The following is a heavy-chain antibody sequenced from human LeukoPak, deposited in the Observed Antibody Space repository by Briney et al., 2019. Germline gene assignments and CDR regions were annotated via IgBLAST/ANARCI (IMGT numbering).Heavy chain of an antibody. CDR2: IKQDGSEK. CDR3: ARSPTPSDWSFDY. Sequence: PGGSLRLSCAASGFTFSSYWMSWVRQAPGKGLEWVANIKQDGSEKYYVDSVKGRFTISRDNSKNTLYLQMNSLRAEDTAVYYCARSPTPSDWSFDYWGQGTLVTVSS. J-gene: IGHJ4*02. V-gene: IGHV3-7*01. CDR1: GFTFSSYW. D-gene: IGHD3-9*01.